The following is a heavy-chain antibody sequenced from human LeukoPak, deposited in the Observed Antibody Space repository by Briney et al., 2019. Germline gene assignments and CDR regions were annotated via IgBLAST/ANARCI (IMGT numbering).Heavy chain of an antibody. V-gene: IGHV3-23*01. CDR3: AKDWGSGSYYFDY. Sequence: GSLRLSCATSWFTLNSHAINLVRQAPGKGLEWVSTISGSGGSTYYADSVKGRFTISRDNSKNTLYLQMNSLRAEDTAVYYCAKDWGSGSYYFDYWGQGTLVTVSS. CDR2: ISGSGGST. D-gene: IGHD1-26*01. J-gene: IGHJ4*02. CDR1: WFTLNSHA.